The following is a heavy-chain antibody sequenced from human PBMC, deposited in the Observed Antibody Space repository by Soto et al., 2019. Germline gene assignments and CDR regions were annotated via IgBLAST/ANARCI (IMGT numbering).Heavy chain of an antibody. CDR3: ARAERDSYGYYFDY. D-gene: IGHD5-18*01. J-gene: IGHJ4*01. Sequence: SETLSLTCTVSGGSISSYYWSWIRQPPGKGLEWIGYIYYSGSTNYNPSLKSRVTISVDTSKNQFSLKLSSVTAADTAVYYCARAERDSYGYYFDYWGHGTLVTVSS. V-gene: IGHV4-59*01. CDR1: GGSISSYY. CDR2: IYYSGST.